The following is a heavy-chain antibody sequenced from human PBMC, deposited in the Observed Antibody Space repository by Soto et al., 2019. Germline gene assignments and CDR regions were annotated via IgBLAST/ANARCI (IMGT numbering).Heavy chain of an antibody. J-gene: IGHJ5*02. V-gene: IGHV4-59*01. CDR2: IYYSGST. Sequence: SETLSLTCTVSGGSISSYYWSWIRQPPGKGLEWIGYIYYSGSTNYNPSLKSRVTISVDTSKNQFSLKLSSVTAADTAVYYCARYGCTHYFVPCCQATRVTVSS. CDR3: ARYGCTHYFVP. D-gene: IGHD1-26*01. CDR1: GGSISSYY.